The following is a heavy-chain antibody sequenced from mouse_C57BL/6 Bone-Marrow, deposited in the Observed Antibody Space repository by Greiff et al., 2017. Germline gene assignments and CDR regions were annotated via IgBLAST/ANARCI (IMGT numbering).Heavy chain of an antibody. CDR2: IYPRSGNT. V-gene: IGHV1-81*01. D-gene: IGHD1-1*01. CDR3: ARSRITTVVARDY. J-gene: IGHJ2*01. CDR1: GYTFTSYG. Sequence: VQRVESGAELARPGASVKLSCKASGYTFTSYGISWVKQRPGQGLEWIGEIYPRSGNTYYNEKFKGKATLTADKSSSTAYMQLRSLTSEDSAVYFWARSRITTVVARDYWGQGTTLTVSA.